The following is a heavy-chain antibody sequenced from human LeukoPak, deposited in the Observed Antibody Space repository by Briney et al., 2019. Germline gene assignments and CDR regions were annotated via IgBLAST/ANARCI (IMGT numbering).Heavy chain of an antibody. J-gene: IGHJ3*02. CDR2: ISGSGGST. V-gene: IGHV3-23*01. Sequence: GGSLRLSCAASGFTFSSYAMSWVRQAPGEGPEWGSVISGSGGSTYYADSVKGRFTISRDNSKNTLYLQMNSLRAEDTAVYYCAKDRIVGTIGRAFDIWGQGTMVTVSS. CDR1: GFTFSSYA. CDR3: AKDRIVGTIGRAFDI. D-gene: IGHD1-26*01.